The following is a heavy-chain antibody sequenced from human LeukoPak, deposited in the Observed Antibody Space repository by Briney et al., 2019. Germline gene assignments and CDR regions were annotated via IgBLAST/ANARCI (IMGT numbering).Heavy chain of an antibody. Sequence: SETLSLTCTVSGGSISSYYWSWIRQPPGKGLEWIGYIYYSGSTNYNPSLKSRVTISVDTSKNQFSLKLSSVTAAYTAVYYCARYVDTAILDAFDIWGQGTMVTVSS. CDR1: GGSISSYY. CDR2: IYYSGST. CDR3: ARYVDTAILDAFDI. D-gene: IGHD5-18*01. J-gene: IGHJ3*02. V-gene: IGHV4-59*01.